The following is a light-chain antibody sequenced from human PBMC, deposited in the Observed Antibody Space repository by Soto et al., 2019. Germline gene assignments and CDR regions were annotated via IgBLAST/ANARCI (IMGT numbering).Light chain of an antibody. CDR3: QQVNSYPLT. CDR1: QGISSY. V-gene: IGKV1-9*01. J-gene: IGKJ4*01. CDR2: AAS. Sequence: IQLTQSPSSLSASVGDRVTITCRASQGISSYLAWYQQKPGKAPKLLIYAASTLQSGVPSRFSGSGSGTDFTLTISSVQPEDFATYYCQQVNSYPLTFGGGTKVEIK.